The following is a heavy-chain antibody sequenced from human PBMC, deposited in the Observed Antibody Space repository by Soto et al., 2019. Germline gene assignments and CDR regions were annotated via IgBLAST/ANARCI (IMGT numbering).Heavy chain of an antibody. CDR1: GYTFTSYG. Sequence: ASVKVSCKASGYTFTSYGIHWVRQAPGQRLEWTGWINAGNGNTKYSEKFQGRVTITRDTSASTAYLELSSLRSEDTAVYYCARHPNDSSAYYHHYYYGMDVWGQGTTVTVSS. CDR3: ARHPNDSSAYYHHYYYGMDV. J-gene: IGHJ6*02. CDR2: INAGNGNT. V-gene: IGHV1-3*01. D-gene: IGHD3-22*01.